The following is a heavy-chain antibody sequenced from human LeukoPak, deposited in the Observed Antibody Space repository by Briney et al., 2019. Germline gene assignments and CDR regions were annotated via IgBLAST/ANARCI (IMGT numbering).Heavy chain of an antibody. J-gene: IGHJ3*02. CDR3: ARDPGVGATTWDDAFDI. CDR2: IYYSGST. Sequence: SETLSLTCTVSGGSISTYYGRWIRQPPGKGREGLGYIYYSGSTNYNPSLKSRVTISVDTSKNQFSLKLSSVTAADTAVYYCARDPGVGATTWDDAFDIWGQGTMVTVSS. V-gene: IGHV4-59*01. D-gene: IGHD1-26*01. CDR1: GGSISTYY.